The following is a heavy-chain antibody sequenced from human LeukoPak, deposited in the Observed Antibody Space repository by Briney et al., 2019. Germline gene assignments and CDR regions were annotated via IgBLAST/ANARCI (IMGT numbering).Heavy chain of an antibody. CDR1: GFTFSSYS. Sequence: PGGSLRLSCAASGFTFSSYSMNWVRQAPGKGLEWVSYISSSSSTIYYADSVKGRFTISRDNAKNSLYLQMNSLRAEDTAVYYCAKDLVGRYYDSSGYSYWGQGTLVTVSS. V-gene: IGHV3-48*01. D-gene: IGHD3-22*01. CDR3: AKDLVGRYYDSSGYSY. J-gene: IGHJ4*02. CDR2: ISSSSSTI.